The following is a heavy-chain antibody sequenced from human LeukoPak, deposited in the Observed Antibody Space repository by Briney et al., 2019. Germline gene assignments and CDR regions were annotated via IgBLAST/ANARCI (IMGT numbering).Heavy chain of an antibody. CDR3: ARARDDYDYVWGSYRPLYYFDY. V-gene: IGHV4-34*01. CDR1: GGSFSGYY. D-gene: IGHD3-16*02. Sequence: SETLSLTCAVYGGSFSGYYWSWIRQPPGKGLEWIGEINHSGSTNYNPSLKSRVTISVDTSKNQFSLKLSSVTAADTAVYYCARARDDYDYVWGSYRPLYYFDYWGQGTLVTVSS. J-gene: IGHJ4*02. CDR2: INHSGST.